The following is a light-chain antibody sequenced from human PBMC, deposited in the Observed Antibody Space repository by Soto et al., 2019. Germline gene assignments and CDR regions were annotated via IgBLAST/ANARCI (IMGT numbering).Light chain of an antibody. V-gene: IGKV3-15*01. Sequence: EIVMTQSPATLSVSPGERATLSCRASQIISSNLAWFRQKPGQAPRLFMYDASTRATGIPDRFSGSGSGTDFTLTISRLQSEDFAVYYCQQYDNWPYTFGEGTRLENK. CDR3: QQYDNWPYT. CDR1: QIISSN. J-gene: IGKJ2*01. CDR2: DAS.